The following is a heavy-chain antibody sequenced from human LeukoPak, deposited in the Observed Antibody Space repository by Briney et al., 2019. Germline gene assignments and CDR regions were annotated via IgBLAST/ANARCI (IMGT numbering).Heavy chain of an antibody. D-gene: IGHD3-22*01. J-gene: IGHJ3*02. CDR1: GYTFTSYY. V-gene: IGHV1-46*01. Sequence: GASVKVSCKASGYTFTSYYMHWVRQAPGQGLEWMGIINPSGGSTSYAQKFQGRVTMTRDMSTSTVYMELSSLRSEDTAVYYCATTRTYYYDSSGPDAFDIWGQGTMVTVSS. CDR3: ATTRTYYYDSSGPDAFDI. CDR2: INPSGGST.